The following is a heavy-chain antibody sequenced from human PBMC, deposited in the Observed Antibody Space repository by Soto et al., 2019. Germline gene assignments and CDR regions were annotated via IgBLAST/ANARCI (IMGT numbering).Heavy chain of an antibody. CDR3: ARWGSAVTNAFDI. D-gene: IGHD4-17*01. J-gene: IGHJ3*02. V-gene: IGHV4-59*01. CDR1: GDSSTSYY. Sequence: SETLSHPYTVPGDSSTSYYWSLIRQPPGKGLEWIGYIYYSGSTNYNPSLRSRVTISLDMSKNQFSLRLTSLTAADTAIYYCARWGSAVTNAFDIWGQGTMVTVSS. CDR2: IYYSGST.